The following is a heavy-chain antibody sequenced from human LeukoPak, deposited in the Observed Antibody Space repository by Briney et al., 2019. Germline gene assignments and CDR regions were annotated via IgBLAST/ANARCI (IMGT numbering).Heavy chain of an antibody. CDR2: MNPNSGDT. V-gene: IGHV1-8*01. J-gene: IGHJ1*01. D-gene: IGHD1-26*01. CDR1: GYTVTSYD. CDR3: ARGGAGSIGMLFQH. Sequence: ASVKVSCKASGYTVTSYDINSVRQATGQGLEWMGWMNPNSGDTGYAQKFQGRVTMTTDTSTSTAYMELSSLISEDTAVYYCARGGAGSIGMLFQHWGQGTLVTVSS.